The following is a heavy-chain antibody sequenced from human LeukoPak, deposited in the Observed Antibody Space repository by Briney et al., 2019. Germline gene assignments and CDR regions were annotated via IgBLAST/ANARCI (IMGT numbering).Heavy chain of an antibody. Sequence: GASVKVSCTASGYTFTGYYMHWVRQAPGQGLEWMGWINPNSGGTNYAQKFQGRVTMTRDTSISTAYMELSRLRSDDTAVYYCAREVDTAMVMDDPWGQGTLVTVSS. J-gene: IGHJ5*02. CDR2: INPNSGGT. CDR3: AREVDTAMVMDDP. CDR1: GYTFTGYY. D-gene: IGHD5-18*01. V-gene: IGHV1-2*02.